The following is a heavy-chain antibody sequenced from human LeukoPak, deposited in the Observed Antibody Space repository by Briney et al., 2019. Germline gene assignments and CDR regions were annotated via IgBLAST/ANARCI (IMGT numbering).Heavy chain of an antibody. CDR1: GFTFSSYE. D-gene: IGHD5-12*01. CDR2: ISSSGSTI. J-gene: IGHJ4*02. V-gene: IGHV3-48*03. Sequence: PGGSLRLSCAASGFTFSSYEMNWVRQAPGKGLEWVSYISSSGSTIYYADSAKGRFTISRDNAKNSLYLQMNSLRAEDTAVYYCARDRSGYSGYAFFDYWGQGTLVTVSS. CDR3: ARDRSGYSGYAFFDY.